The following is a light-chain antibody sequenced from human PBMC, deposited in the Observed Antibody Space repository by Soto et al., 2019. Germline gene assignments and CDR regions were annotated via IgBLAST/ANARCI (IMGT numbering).Light chain of an antibody. Sequence: DIQLTQAPSFLSASAGDRVSITCRASQAISSYLAWYQQKPGRAPKLLIYAASTLQSGVPSRFSGSGSGTDFSLTISDLQPEDFASYYCQQSFSNPLTFGGGTKWIS. CDR2: AAS. J-gene: IGKJ4*01. V-gene: IGKV1-9*01. CDR1: QAISSY. CDR3: QQSFSNPLT.